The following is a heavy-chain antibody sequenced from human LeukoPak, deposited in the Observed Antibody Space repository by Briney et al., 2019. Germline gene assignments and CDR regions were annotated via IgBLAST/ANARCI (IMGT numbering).Heavy chain of an antibody. D-gene: IGHD3-10*01. Sequence: PSETLSLTCTVSGGSISSGGYYWSWIRQHPGKGLEWIGYIYYSGGTYYNPSLKSRVTISVDTSKNQFSLKLSSVTAADTAVYYCARDALTLSYFYYGMDVWGKGTTVTVSS. CDR2: IYYSGGT. J-gene: IGHJ6*04. V-gene: IGHV4-31*03. CDR3: ARDALTLSYFYYGMDV. CDR1: GGSISSGGYY.